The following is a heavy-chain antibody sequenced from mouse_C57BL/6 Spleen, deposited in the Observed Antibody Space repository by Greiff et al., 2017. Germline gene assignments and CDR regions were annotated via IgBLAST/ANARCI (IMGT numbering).Heavy chain of an antibody. CDR2: IDPSDSET. Sequence: QVQLQQPGAELVRPGSSVKLSCKASGYTFTSYWMHWVKQRPIQGLEWIGNIDPSDSETHYNQKFKDKATLTVDKSSSTAYMQLSSLTSEDSAVYYCARVGPYYCDYWGQGTTLTVSS. CDR1: GYTFTSYW. CDR3: ARVGPYYCDY. V-gene: IGHV1-52*01. J-gene: IGHJ2*01. D-gene: IGHD1-1*02.